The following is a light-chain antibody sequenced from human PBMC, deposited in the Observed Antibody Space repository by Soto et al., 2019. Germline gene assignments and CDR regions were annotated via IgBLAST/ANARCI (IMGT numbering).Light chain of an antibody. Sequence: IQLTQSPSSLSASVGDSVTITCRASQGMITYLAWYQQKPGKAPNLLIYGSSTLQSGVPLRFSGSGSGTDFTLTINSLQAEDFATYYCQQTRSYPSTFGGGTKVDIK. CDR2: GSS. J-gene: IGKJ4*01. CDR3: QQTRSYPST. V-gene: IGKV1-9*01. CDR1: QGMITY.